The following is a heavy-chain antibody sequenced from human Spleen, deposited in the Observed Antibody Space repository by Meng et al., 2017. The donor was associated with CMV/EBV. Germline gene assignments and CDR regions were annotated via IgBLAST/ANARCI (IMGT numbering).Heavy chain of an antibody. J-gene: IGHJ6*02. D-gene: IGHD2-21*01. CDR1: GDSFSNQY. Sequence: GESLKISCKSSGDSFSNQYVAWVRHMPGKGLEWMGIIYPGDSDTRYSPSFQGQVTISADKSISTAYLQWSSLKASDTAMYYCARRVSAIDYYYYYGMDVWGQGTTVTVSS. V-gene: IGHV5-51*01. CDR3: ARRVSAIDYYYYYGMDV. CDR2: IYPGDSDT.